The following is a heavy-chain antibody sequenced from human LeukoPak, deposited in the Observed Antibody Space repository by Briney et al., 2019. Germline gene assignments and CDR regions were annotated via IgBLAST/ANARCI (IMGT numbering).Heavy chain of an antibody. CDR1: GFTFSSYA. J-gene: IGHJ3*02. Sequence: PGRSLRLSCAASGFTFSSYAMHWVRQAPGKGLEWVAVISYDGSNKYYADSVKGRFTISRDNAKNSLYLQMNSLRAEDTAVYYCARVMIVVLRAFDIWGQGTMVTVSS. CDR3: ARVMIVVLRAFDI. D-gene: IGHD3-22*01. CDR2: ISYDGSNK. V-gene: IGHV3-30-3*01.